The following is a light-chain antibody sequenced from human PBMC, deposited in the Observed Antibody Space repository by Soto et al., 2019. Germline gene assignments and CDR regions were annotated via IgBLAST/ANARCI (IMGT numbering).Light chain of an antibody. V-gene: IGLV1-40*01. Sequence: QSVLTQPPSVSGAPGQRVTISCPGSSSNIGAGYEVHWYQQVPGTAPKLLIYGNNNRPSGVPDRFSGSKSGTSASLAITGLQADDEADYYCQSYDSSLSAWVFGGGTQLTVL. J-gene: IGLJ3*02. CDR2: GNN. CDR1: SSNIGAGYE. CDR3: QSYDSSLSAWV.